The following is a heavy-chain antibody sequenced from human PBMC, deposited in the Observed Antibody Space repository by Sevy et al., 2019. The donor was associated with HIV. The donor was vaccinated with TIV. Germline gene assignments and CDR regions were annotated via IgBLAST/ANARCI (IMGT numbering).Heavy chain of an antibody. CDR2: ISSDGNNK. Sequence: GGSLRLSCAASGFTFSTYAMHWVRQAPGKGLEWVAIISSDGNNKFYADSVKGLFTISRDNSKNTLYLQMNSLRAVDTAIYYCAKPLYFYDGNGYYLDYWGQGTLVTVSS. V-gene: IGHV3-30*18. CDR3: AKPLYFYDGNGYYLDY. D-gene: IGHD3-22*01. J-gene: IGHJ4*02. CDR1: GFTFSTYA.